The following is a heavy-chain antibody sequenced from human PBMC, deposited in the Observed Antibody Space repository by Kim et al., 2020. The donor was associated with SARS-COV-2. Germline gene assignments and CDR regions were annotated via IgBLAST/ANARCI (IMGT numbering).Heavy chain of an antibody. CDR3: ARAPWGYYDSSGYTRGYYMDV. Sequence: ASVKVSCKASGYTFTSYGISWVRQAPGQGLEWMGWISAYNGNTNYAQKLQGRVTMTTDTSTSTAYMELRSLRSDDTAVYYCARAPWGYYDSSGYTRGYYMDVWGKGTTVTVSS. D-gene: IGHD3-22*01. J-gene: IGHJ6*03. CDR2: ISAYNGNT. CDR1: GYTFTSYG. V-gene: IGHV1-18*01.